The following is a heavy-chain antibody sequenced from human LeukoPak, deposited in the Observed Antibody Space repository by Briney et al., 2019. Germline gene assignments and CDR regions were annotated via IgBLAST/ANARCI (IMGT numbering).Heavy chain of an antibody. J-gene: IGHJ3*01. CDR3: ARVRGSGGRYDAFDV. Sequence: GGSLRLSCAVSGFTLTNHGVSWVRQAPGKGLEWVSIITGTGGRYYGDSVKGRFILSRDNAKNSLYLQMNSPRAEDTAVYYCARVRGSGGRYDAFDVRGQGTMVTVSS. D-gene: IGHD6-19*01. CDR2: IITGTGGR. CDR1: GFTLTNHG. V-gene: IGHV3-21*01.